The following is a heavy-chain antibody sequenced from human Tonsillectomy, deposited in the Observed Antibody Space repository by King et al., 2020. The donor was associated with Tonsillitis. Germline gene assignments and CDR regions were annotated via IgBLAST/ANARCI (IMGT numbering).Heavy chain of an antibody. CDR3: AKDLYYDSSGYYYMAGAFDV. D-gene: IGHD3-22*01. CDR1: GFTLSTYA. V-gene: IGHV3-23*04. Sequence: VQLVESGGGLVQPGGSLRLSCAASGFTLSTYAMSWVRLGPGKGLEWVSGISGYGGRTFYADSVKGRFNISTANSDNTLYLQMNSLRAEDTALYYCAKDLYYDSSGYYYMAGAFDVWGQGTMVTVSS. J-gene: IGHJ3*01. CDR2: ISGYGGRT.